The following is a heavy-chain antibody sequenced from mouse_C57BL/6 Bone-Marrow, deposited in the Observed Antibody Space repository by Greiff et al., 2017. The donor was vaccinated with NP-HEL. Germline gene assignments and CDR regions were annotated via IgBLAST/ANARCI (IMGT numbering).Heavy chain of an antibody. J-gene: IGHJ4*01. D-gene: IGHD4-1*02. CDR3: ASLNWSYAMDY. CDR2: IHPNSGST. CDR1: GYTFTSYW. V-gene: IGHV1-64*01. Sequence: QVQLQQPGAELVKPGASVKLSCKASGYTFTSYWMHWVKQRPGQGLGWIGMIHPNSGSTNYNEKFKSKATLTVDKSSSTAYMQLSSLTSEDSAVYYCASLNWSYAMDYWGQGTSVTVSS.